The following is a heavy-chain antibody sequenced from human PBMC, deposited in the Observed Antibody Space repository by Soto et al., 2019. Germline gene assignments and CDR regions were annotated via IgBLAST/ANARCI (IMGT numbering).Heavy chain of an antibody. Sequence: SETLSLTCTVSGGSISSGGYYWTWIRQRPGKGLEWMGYIYYTGKTYYNPSLESRLTMSVDRSKNQFSLRLTSVTAADTAVYFCGRDLTSNANCIDPWGQGTLVTVSS. CDR3: GRDLTSNANCIDP. CDR1: GGSISSGGYY. J-gene: IGHJ5*02. V-gene: IGHV4-30-4*01. D-gene: IGHD2-2*01. CDR2: IYYTGKT.